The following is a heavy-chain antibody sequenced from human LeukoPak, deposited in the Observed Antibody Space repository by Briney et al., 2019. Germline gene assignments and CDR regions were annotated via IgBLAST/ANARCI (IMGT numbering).Heavy chain of an antibody. D-gene: IGHD3-3*01. V-gene: IGHV3-7*01. CDR2: IYQDETEK. Sequence: GGSLRLSCAASGFTFSSYRMSWVRQAPGKGLEWVANIYQDETEKYYVDSVKGRFTISRDNAKNSMYLQMDSLRAEDTAVYSCARDLEDAFDIWGQGTMVTVSS. CDR1: GFTFSSYR. CDR3: ARDLEDAFDI. J-gene: IGHJ3*02.